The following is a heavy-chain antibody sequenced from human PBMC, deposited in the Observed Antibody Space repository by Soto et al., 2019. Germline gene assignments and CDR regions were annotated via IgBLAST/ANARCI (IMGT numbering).Heavy chain of an antibody. CDR3: AKDGFAFSYDYGLEV. J-gene: IGHJ6*02. V-gene: IGHV3-9*01. CDR2: INWNSGNI. Sequence: EEQLVESGGTLVQPGRSLRLSCAASGFTFDDYAMHWVRQAPGKGLGGVSGINWNSGNIGYADSVKGRFTISRDNAKNSLYLQMDSLRGEDTALYYCAKDGFAFSYDYGLEVWGQGTSVTVSS. CDR1: GFTFDDYA. D-gene: IGHD3-10*01.